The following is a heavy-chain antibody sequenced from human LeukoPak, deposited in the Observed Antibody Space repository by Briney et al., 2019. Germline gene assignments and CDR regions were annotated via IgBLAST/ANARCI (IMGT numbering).Heavy chain of an antibody. D-gene: IGHD5-18*01. J-gene: IGHJ4*02. CDR2: ISNDGSKK. Sequence: PGGSLRLSCAASGFTFSGSAMHWVRQAPGKGLDWVAVISNDGSKKYYADSVKGRFTISRDNSKNTLSLQVSSLRTEDSAVYYCAKDRYSYAFEYSDSWGQGTLVTVSS. CDR1: GFTFSGSA. CDR3: AKDRYSYAFEYSDS. V-gene: IGHV3-30*04.